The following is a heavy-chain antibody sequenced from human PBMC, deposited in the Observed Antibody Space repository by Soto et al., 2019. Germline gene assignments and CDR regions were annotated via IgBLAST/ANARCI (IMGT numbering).Heavy chain of an antibody. V-gene: IGHV5-51*01. CDR1: GYSFTNYW. CDR2: IYPYDSDA. CDR3: AKTSTYGQDAFDI. J-gene: IGHJ3*02. Sequence: GESLKISCKGSGYSFTNYWIGWVRQKPGKGLEWMGIIYPYDSDARYGPSFQGQVRFSADKSITTAYLQWSSLKASDTAMYYCAKTSTYGQDAFDIWGQGTMVTVSS. D-gene: IGHD4-17*01.